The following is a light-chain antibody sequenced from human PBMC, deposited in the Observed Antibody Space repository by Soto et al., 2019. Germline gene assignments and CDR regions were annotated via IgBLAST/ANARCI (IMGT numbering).Light chain of an antibody. CDR2: AAS. V-gene: IGKV1-39*01. CDR3: QQSYSTPPIT. J-gene: IGKJ5*01. Sequence: DIQMTQSPSSLSASVEDRVIITCRASQSISNHLNWYQQKPGKAPKLLIYAASSLQSGVPSRFSGSGSGKDFTLTISSLQPEDFATYYCQQSYSTPPITFGQGTRLEIK. CDR1: QSISNH.